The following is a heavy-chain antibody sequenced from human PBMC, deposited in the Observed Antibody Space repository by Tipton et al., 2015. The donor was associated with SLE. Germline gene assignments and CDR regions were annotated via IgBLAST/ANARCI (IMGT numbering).Heavy chain of an antibody. CDR2: IYPSGSA. CDR1: GGSISGYY. V-gene: IGHV4-4*07. D-gene: IGHD3-10*01. CDR3: AREAMVQGVIDY. J-gene: IGHJ4*02. Sequence: TLSLTCTVSGGSISGYYWNWIRQPAGRGLEWIGRIYPSGSANYNPPLKSRLSMSVDTSKNQFSLKLSSVTAADTAVYYCAREAMVQGVIDYWGQGTLVTVSS.